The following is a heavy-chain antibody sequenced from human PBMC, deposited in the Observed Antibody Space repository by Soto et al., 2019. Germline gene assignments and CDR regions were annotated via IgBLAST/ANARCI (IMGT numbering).Heavy chain of an antibody. CDR3: AKDHPNALGYCSGGSCALDY. CDR2: ISGSGGST. Sequence: GGSLRLSCAASGFTFSSYAMRWVRQAPGKGLEWVSAISGSGGSTYYADSVKGRFTISRDNSKNTLYLQMNSLRAEDTAVYYCAKDHPNALGYCSGGSCALDYWGQGTLVTVSS. CDR1: GFTFSSYA. V-gene: IGHV3-23*01. J-gene: IGHJ4*02. D-gene: IGHD2-15*01.